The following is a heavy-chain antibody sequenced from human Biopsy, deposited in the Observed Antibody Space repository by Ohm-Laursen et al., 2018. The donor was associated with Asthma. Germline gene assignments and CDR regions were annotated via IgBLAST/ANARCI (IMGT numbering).Heavy chain of an antibody. V-gene: IGHV3-30*03. D-gene: IGHD4-23*01. CDR1: GFTFSNYG. CDR2: ISYDGSND. CDR3: ARAYGGNFFSGAFDI. J-gene: IGHJ3*02. Sequence: SLRLSCAASGFTFSNYGMHWVRQAPGKGLDWVALISYDGSNDFYADSVKGRFTISRDISKNTLSLQMNSLRAEDTAVYYCARAYGGNFFSGAFDIWGQGTMVTVSS.